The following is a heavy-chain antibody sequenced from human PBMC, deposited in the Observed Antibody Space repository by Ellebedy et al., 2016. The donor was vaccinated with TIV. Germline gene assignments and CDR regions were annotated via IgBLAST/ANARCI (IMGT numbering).Heavy chain of an antibody. J-gene: IGHJ4*02. CDR1: GFTFNTYG. Sequence: GESLKISXAASGFTFNTYGMNWVRQAPGKGLEWVSYISSNSDTIYYADSVKVRFTISRDNAKNSLFLQMNSLRAEDTAVYYCARWGEGSGWDFDYWGQGTLVTVSS. CDR2: ISSNSDTI. V-gene: IGHV3-48*01. CDR3: ARWGEGSGWDFDY. D-gene: IGHD6-19*01.